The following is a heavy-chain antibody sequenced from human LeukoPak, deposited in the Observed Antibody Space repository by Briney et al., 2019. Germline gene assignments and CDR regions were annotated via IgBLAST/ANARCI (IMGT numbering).Heavy chain of an antibody. Sequence: SETLSLTCTVSGDFSIHYWTWIRQPAGKGLEWIGRISTTGSTNYNTSLKSRITMSVDTSKNQFSLKLSSVTAAGTAVYYCAREGRITIFGVEIALDYWGQGTLVTVSS. CDR3: AREGRITIFGVEIALDY. V-gene: IGHV4-4*07. CDR2: ISTTGST. D-gene: IGHD3-3*01. J-gene: IGHJ4*02. CDR1: GDFSIHY.